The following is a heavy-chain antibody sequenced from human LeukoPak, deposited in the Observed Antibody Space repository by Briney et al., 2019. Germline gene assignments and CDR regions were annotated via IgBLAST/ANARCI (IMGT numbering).Heavy chain of an antibody. CDR2: IYYSGST. CDR1: GGSISSYY. V-gene: IGHV4-59*01. D-gene: IGHD3-10*01. CDR3: ARDPTLWFGEFDY. J-gene: IGHJ4*02. Sequence: PSETLSLTCAVYGGSISSYYWSWIRQPPGKGLEWIGYIYYSGSTNYNPSLKSRVTISVDTSKNQFSLKLSSVTAADTAVYYCARDPTLWFGEFDYWGQGTLVTVPS.